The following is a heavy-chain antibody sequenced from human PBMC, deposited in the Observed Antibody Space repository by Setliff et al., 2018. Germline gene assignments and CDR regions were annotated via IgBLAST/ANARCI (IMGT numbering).Heavy chain of an antibody. CDR2: IFYSGRT. CDR3: ARLPNYVWGSPVDY. V-gene: IGHV4-39*01. CDR1: GASITNINYY. Sequence: SETLSLTCTVSGASITNINYYWGLIRQPPGKGLECIGSIFYSGRTFYNPSINSRVTISVDTSKNQFSLTLSSVTAADTAVYYCARLPNYVWGSPVDYWGQGTLVTVSS. D-gene: IGHD3-16*01. J-gene: IGHJ4*02.